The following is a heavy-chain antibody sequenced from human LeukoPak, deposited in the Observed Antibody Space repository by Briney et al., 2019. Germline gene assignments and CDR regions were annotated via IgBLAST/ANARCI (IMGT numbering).Heavy chain of an antibody. CDR3: ARQGMTTATFDY. Sequence: SETLSLTCTVSGGSIRSYYWSWIRQPPGKGLEWIGCIYHSGSTNYNPSLKSRVTISVGTSKNEFSLKLSSVTAADTAVYYCARQGMTTATFDYWGQGTLVTVSS. J-gene: IGHJ4*02. CDR2: IYHSGST. V-gene: IGHV4-59*08. D-gene: IGHD4-17*01. CDR1: GGSIRSYY.